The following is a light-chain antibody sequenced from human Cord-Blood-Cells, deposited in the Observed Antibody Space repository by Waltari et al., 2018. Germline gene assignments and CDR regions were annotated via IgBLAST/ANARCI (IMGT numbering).Light chain of an antibody. Sequence: QSALTQPASVSGSPGQSITISCTGTSSAVGGYNFVSWYQQHPGKAPKLMIYDVSNRPSGVSNPFSGSKSGNTAPLPISGLQAEYEADYYCSSYTSSSTYVFGTGTKVTVL. CDR1: SSAVGGYNF. CDR2: DVS. J-gene: IGLJ1*01. CDR3: SSYTSSSTYV. V-gene: IGLV2-14*03.